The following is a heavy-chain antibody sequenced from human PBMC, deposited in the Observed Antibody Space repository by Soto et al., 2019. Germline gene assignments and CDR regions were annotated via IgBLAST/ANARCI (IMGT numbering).Heavy chain of an antibody. D-gene: IGHD2-21*02. CDR1: GFTFSSYD. Sequence: EVQLVESGGGLVQPGGSLRLSCAASGFTFSSYDMHWVRQATGKGLEWVSAIGTAGDTYYPGSVKGRFTISRENAKNSLYLQINSLRAEDTAVYYCARGADSAETFDYWGQGTLVTVSS. CDR3: ARGADSAETFDY. V-gene: IGHV3-13*01. J-gene: IGHJ4*02. CDR2: IGTAGDT.